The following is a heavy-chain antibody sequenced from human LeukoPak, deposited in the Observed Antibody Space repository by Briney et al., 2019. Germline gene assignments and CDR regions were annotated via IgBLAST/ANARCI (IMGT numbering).Heavy chain of an antibody. V-gene: IGHV4-59*11. CDR1: GGSISNHW. D-gene: IGHD2-2*01. CDR3: ARDGCSSTSCYSDYYYGMDV. Sequence: SETLSLTCAVSGGSISNHWWSWVRQPPGKGLEWIGYIFSNGSTNYNPSLKSRVAISLDTSKRQFSLRLTSVTAADTAVYYCARDGCSSTSCYSDYYYGMDVWGQGTTVTVSS. CDR2: IFSNGST. J-gene: IGHJ6*02.